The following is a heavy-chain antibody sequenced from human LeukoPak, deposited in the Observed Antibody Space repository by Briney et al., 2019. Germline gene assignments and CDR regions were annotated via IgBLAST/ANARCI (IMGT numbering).Heavy chain of an antibody. CDR1: GFTFSSYA. CDR3: ARVGDVGPFDY. J-gene: IGHJ4*02. Sequence: GGSLRLSCAASGFTFSSYAMHWVRQAPGKGLEYVSAMSSNGGTTDYANSVKGRFTISRDNSKNTLYLQMGSLRAEDVAVYYCARVGDVGPFDYWGQGTLVTVSS. V-gene: IGHV3-64*01. CDR2: MSSNGGTT. D-gene: IGHD1-26*01.